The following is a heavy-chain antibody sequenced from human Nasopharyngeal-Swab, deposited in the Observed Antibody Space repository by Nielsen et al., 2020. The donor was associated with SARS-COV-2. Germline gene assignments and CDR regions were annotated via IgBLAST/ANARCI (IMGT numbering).Heavy chain of an antibody. Sequence: SVKVSCKASAGTFSSYATSWVRQAPGQGLEWLGGIIPIFGTANYAQKFQGRVTITADESTSTAYMELSSLRSEDTAVYYCARDRSLEIKASSSDTYYGMDVWGQGTTVTVSS. CDR2: IIPIFGTA. CDR3: ARDRSLEIKASSSDTYYGMDV. V-gene: IGHV1-69*13. D-gene: IGHD6-6*01. CDR1: AGTFSSYA. J-gene: IGHJ6*02.